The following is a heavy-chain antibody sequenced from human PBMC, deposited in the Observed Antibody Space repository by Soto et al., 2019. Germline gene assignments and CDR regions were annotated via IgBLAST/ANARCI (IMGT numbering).Heavy chain of an antibody. V-gene: IGHV6-1*01. D-gene: IGHD1-7*01. J-gene: IGHJ4*02. CDR3: ARGRNYALDY. CDR2: TFYRSKWYN. Sequence: SQTLSLTCAISGDSVSSSSAAWNRIRQSPSRGLEWLGRTFYRSKWYNEYAVSVKSRITINPDTSKNQFSLQLNSVTPEDTAVHFCARGRNYALDYWTQGTLVTVSS. CDR1: GDSVSSSSAA.